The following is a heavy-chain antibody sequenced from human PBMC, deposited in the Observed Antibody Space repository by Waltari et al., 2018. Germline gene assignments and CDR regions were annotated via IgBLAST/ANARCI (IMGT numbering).Heavy chain of an antibody. Sequence: QVQLQQWGAGLLKPSETLSLTCAVYGGSFSGYYWSWIRQPPGKGLEWIGEINHRASTNYNPSLKSRVTISGDTSKNQFSLKLSSVTAADTAVYYCARASQYYDFWSGYYYFDYWGQGTLVIVSS. D-gene: IGHD3-3*01. V-gene: IGHV4-34*01. J-gene: IGHJ4*02. CDR2: INHRAST. CDR3: ARASQYYDFWSGYYYFDY. CDR1: GGSFSGYY.